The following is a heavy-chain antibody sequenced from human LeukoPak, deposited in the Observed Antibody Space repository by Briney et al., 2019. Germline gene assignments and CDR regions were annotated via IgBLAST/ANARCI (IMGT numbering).Heavy chain of an antibody. CDR1: GYSISSGYY. CDR2: IYHSGST. CDR3: ARAGLELPMDV. D-gene: IGHD1-7*01. J-gene: IGHJ6*03. Sequence: SETLSLTCTVSGYSISSGYYWGWIRQPPGKGLEWIGSIYHSGSTYYNPSLKSRVTISVDTSKNQFSLKLSSMTAADTAVYYCARAGLELPMDVWGKGTTVTVSS. V-gene: IGHV4-38-2*02.